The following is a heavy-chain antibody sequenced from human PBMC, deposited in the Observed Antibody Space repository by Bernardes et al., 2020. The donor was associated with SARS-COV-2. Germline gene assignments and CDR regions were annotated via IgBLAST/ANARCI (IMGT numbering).Heavy chain of an antibody. Sequence: GGSLRLSCAASGFTFSSYAMNWVRQAPGTGLEWVSSISGSGSNPYYADSVKGRFTISRDNSKNTLYLQMNSLRAEDTAVYYCATEYSNLDYYFDYWGQGTLVTVSS. J-gene: IGHJ4*02. CDR1: GFTFSSYA. CDR3: ATEYSNLDYYFDY. D-gene: IGHD6-6*01. CDR2: ISGSGSNP. V-gene: IGHV3-23*01.